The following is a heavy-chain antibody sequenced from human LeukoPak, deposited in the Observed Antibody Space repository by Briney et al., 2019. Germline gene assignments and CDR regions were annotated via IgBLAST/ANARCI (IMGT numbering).Heavy chain of an antibody. Sequence: SETLSLTCTVSGGSISSSSYYWGWIRQPPGKGLEWIGSIYYSGSTYYNPSLKSRVTISVDTSKNQFSLKLSSVTAADTAVYYCARGTYYYDSSGYYSAFDIWGQGTMVTVSS. V-gene: IGHV4-39*07. CDR3: ARGTYYYDSSGYYSAFDI. CDR1: GGSISSSSYY. J-gene: IGHJ3*02. CDR2: IYYSGST. D-gene: IGHD3-22*01.